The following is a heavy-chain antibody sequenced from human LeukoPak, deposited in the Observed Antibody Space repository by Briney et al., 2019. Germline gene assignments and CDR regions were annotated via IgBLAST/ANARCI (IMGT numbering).Heavy chain of an antibody. V-gene: IGHV4-61*02. Sequence: SETLSLTCTVSGGSISSGSYYWSWIRQPAGKGLEWIGRIYASGSTNYNPSLKSRVTISVDTSKNQFSLKLSSVTAADTALYYCAMAPVDFWSGYRNYYYMDVWGKGTTVTVSS. CDR2: IYASGST. CDR3: AMAPVDFWSGYRNYYYMDV. D-gene: IGHD3-3*01. CDR1: GGSISSGSYY. J-gene: IGHJ6*03.